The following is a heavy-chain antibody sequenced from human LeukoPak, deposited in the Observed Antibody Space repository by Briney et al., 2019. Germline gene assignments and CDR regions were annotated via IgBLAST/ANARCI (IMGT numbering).Heavy chain of an antibody. CDR2: ISYDGSNK. Sequence: GGTLRLSCAASGFTFSSYAMHWVRQAPGKGLEWVAVISYDGSNKYYADSVKGRFTISRDNSKNTLYLQMNSLRAEDTAVYYCAKDWGITMIVVEGDAFDIWGQGTMVTVSS. V-gene: IGHV3-30*04. CDR3: AKDWGITMIVVEGDAFDI. D-gene: IGHD3-22*01. CDR1: GFTFSSYA. J-gene: IGHJ3*02.